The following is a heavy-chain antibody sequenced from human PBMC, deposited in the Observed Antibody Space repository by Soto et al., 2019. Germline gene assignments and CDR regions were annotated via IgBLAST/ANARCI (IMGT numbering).Heavy chain of an antibody. J-gene: IGHJ6*02. CDR3: ARGFSPLYVRFGMDV. CDR2: ITSDGTGT. CDR1: GFTFSSYW. V-gene: IGHV3-74*01. Sequence: GGSLRLSCAASGFTFSSYWMHWVRQAPGKGLVWVSRITSDGTGTTYADFVKGRFTISRDNAKNTLYLQMNSLRDEDTAVYYCARGFSPLYVRFGMDVWGQGTTVTVSS. D-gene: IGHD3-16*01.